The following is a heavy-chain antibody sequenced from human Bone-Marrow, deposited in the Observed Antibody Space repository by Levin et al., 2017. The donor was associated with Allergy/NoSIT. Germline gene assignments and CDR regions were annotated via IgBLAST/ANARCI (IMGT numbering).Heavy chain of an antibody. Sequence: KISCKASGGTFSSYAISWVRQAPGQGLEWMGGIIPIFGTANYAQKFQGRVTITADESTSTAYMELSSLRSEDTAVYYCASLRLTGYYFDYWGQGTLVTVSS. J-gene: IGHJ4*02. CDR2: IIPIFGTA. CDR3: ASLRLTGYYFDY. D-gene: IGHD3-9*01. CDR1: GGTFSSYA. V-gene: IGHV1-69*01.